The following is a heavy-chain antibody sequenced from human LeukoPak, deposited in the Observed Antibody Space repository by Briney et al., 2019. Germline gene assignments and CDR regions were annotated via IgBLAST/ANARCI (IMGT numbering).Heavy chain of an antibody. Sequence: SETLSLTCTVSGDSISSGDYFWSWIRQPPGKGLEWIGYISHNENAYFNPSLSSRVTMSVDKSKNQVSLKITSVTAADTAVYYCARDGYNFAPFDYWGQGTLVTVSS. V-gene: IGHV4-30-2*01. CDR1: GDSISSGDYF. J-gene: IGHJ4*02. D-gene: IGHD5-24*01. CDR3: ARDGYNFAPFDY. CDR2: ISHNENA.